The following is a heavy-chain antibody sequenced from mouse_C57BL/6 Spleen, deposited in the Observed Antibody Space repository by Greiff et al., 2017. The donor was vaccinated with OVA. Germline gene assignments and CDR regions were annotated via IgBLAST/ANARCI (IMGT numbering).Heavy chain of an antibody. V-gene: IGHV1-15*01. CDR3: TPPLGGMIWFAY. CDR1: GYTFTDYE. CDR2: IDPETGGT. D-gene: IGHD1-1*02. J-gene: IGHJ3*01. Sequence: VQLQQSGAELVRPGASVTLSCKASGYTFTDYEMHWVKQTPVHGLEWIGAIDPETGGTAYNQKFKGKAILTADKSSSTAYMELRSLTSEDSAVYYCTPPLGGMIWFAYWGQGTLVTVSA.